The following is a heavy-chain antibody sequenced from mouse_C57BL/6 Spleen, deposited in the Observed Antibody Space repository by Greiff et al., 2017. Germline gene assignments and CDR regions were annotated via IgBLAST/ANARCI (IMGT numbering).Heavy chain of an antibody. V-gene: IGHV1-80*01. Sequence: VQLQQSGAELVKPGASVKISCKASGYAFSSYWMNWVKQRPGKGLEWIGQIYPGDGDTNYNGKFKGKATLTADKSSSPAYMQLRSLTSEDSAVYFCARIYYDAYYFDDWGQGTTLTVAA. D-gene: IGHD2-4*01. CDR3: ARIYYDAYYFDD. J-gene: IGHJ2*01. CDR2: IYPGDGDT. CDR1: GYAFSSYW.